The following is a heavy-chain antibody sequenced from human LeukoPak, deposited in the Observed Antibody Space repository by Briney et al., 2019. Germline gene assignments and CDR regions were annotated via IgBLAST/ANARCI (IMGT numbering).Heavy chain of an antibody. CDR1: GFTFNDYT. D-gene: IGHD3-10*01. CDR3: ARVRGYYGSGNYYFDY. Sequence: GGSLRLSCAASGFTFNDYTMNWVRQAPGKGPEWVSYISTSGSTIYYADSVKGRFTVSRDNAKNSLYLQMNSLRAEDTAVYYCARVRGYYGSGNYYFDYWGQGTLVTVSS. V-gene: IGHV3-48*04. CDR2: ISTSGSTI. J-gene: IGHJ4*02.